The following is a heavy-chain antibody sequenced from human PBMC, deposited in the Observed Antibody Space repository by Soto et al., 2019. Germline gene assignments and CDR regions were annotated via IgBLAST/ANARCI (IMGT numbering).Heavy chain of an antibody. D-gene: IGHD4-4*01. CDR2: IYYGDNT. V-gene: IGHV4-31*03. J-gene: IGHJ4*02. CDR1: GGSITSGGYF. Sequence: SETLSLTCTVSGGSITSGGYFWSWIHQHPERGLEWLGYIYYGDNTHYNPSLESRLTISVDTSKKLFSLNLNSVTAADTAVYYRAGSLSNYRFDYWGPGTLVTVSS. CDR3: AGSLSNYRFDY.